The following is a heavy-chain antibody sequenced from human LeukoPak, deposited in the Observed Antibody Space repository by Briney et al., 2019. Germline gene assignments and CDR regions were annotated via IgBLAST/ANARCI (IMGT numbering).Heavy chain of an antibody. Sequence: PGGSLRLFCAASGFTFSSYGMHWVRQAPGKGLEWVAVIWYDGSNKYYADSVKGRFTISRDNSKNTLYLQMNSLRAEDTAVYYCARDSVWFGELYYGMDVWGQGTTVTVSS. V-gene: IGHV3-33*01. CDR2: IWYDGSNK. CDR3: ARDSVWFGELYYGMDV. D-gene: IGHD3-10*01. CDR1: GFTFSSYG. J-gene: IGHJ6*02.